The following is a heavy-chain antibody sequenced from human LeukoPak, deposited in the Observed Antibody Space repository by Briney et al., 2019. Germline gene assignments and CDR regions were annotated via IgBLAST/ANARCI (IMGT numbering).Heavy chain of an antibody. CDR2: ISWNSGSI. CDR3: AKGLGGSGSYPIDY. CDR1: GFTFDDYA. D-gene: IGHD3-10*01. V-gene: IGHV3-9*01. J-gene: IGHJ4*02. Sequence: GGSLRLSCAASGFTFDDYAMHWVRQAPGKGLEWVSGISWNSGSIGYADSVKGRFTISRDNAKNSLYLQMNSLRAEDTALYYCAKGLGGSGSYPIDYWRQGTLVTVSS.